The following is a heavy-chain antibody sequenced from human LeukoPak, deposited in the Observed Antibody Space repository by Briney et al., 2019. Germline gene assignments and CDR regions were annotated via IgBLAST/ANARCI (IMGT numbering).Heavy chain of an antibody. J-gene: IGHJ6*03. Sequence: PSETLSLTCAVSGGSISSSNWWSWVRQPPGKGLEWIGEIYHSGSTNCNPSLKSRVTISVDKSKNQFSLKLSSVTAADTAVYYCARAYGSGDSGYYYYYMDVWGKGTTVTVSS. CDR2: IYHSGST. V-gene: IGHV4-4*02. CDR1: GGSISSSNW. CDR3: ARAYGSGDSGYYYYYMDV. D-gene: IGHD1-26*01.